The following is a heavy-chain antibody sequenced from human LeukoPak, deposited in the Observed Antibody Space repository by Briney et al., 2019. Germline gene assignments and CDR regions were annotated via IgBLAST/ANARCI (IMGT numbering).Heavy chain of an antibody. D-gene: IGHD2-2*01. CDR1: GGTFSSYA. Sequence: ASVKVSCKASGGTFSSYAISWVRQAPGQGLEWMGGIIPIFGTANYAQKFQGRVTITADESTSTAYMELSSLRSEDTAVYYCARAKQVVPARDYYYYMDVWGKGTTVTFSS. V-gene: IGHV1-69*13. CDR2: IIPIFGTA. J-gene: IGHJ6*03. CDR3: ARAKQVVPARDYYYYMDV.